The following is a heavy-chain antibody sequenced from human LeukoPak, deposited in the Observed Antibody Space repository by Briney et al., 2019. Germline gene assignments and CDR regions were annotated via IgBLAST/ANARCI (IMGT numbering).Heavy chain of an antibody. CDR1: GGTFSSYA. CDR2: IIPIFGTA. J-gene: IGHJ5*02. D-gene: IGHD2-2*03. V-gene: IGHV1-69*13. Sequence: SVKVSCKASGGTFSSYAISWVRQAPGQGLEWMGGIIPIFGTANYAQKFQGRVTITADEFTSTAYMELSSLRSEDTAVYYCARSMDIVVVPAAAFDPWGQGTLVTVSS. CDR3: ARSMDIVVVPAAAFDP.